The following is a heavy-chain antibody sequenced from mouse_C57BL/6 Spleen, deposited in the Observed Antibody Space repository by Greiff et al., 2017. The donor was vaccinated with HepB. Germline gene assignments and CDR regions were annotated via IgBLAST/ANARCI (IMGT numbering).Heavy chain of an antibody. V-gene: IGHV1-26*01. Sequence: EVKLQQSGPELVKPGASVKISCKASGYTFTDYYMNWVKQSHGKSLEWIGDINPNNGGTSYNQKFKGKATLTVDKSSSTAYMELRSLTSEDSAVYYCAREADYDHYYAMDYWGQGTSVTVSS. CDR2: INPNNGGT. J-gene: IGHJ4*01. CDR3: AREADYDHYYAMDY. D-gene: IGHD2-4*01. CDR1: GYTFTDYY.